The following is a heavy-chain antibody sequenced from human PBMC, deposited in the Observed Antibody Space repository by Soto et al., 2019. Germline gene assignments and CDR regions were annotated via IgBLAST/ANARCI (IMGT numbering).Heavy chain of an antibody. CDR1: GFTFSSYE. D-gene: IGHD3-10*01. Sequence: PGGSLRLSCAASGFTFSSYEMNWVRQAPGKGLEWVSYISSSGSTIYYADSVKGRFTISRDNAKNSLYLQMNSLRAEDTAVYYCARAGYYYGSGSYPAYYYYYYGMDVWGQGTTVTVSS. J-gene: IGHJ6*02. V-gene: IGHV3-48*03. CDR3: ARAGYYYGSGSYPAYYYYYYGMDV. CDR2: ISSSGSTI.